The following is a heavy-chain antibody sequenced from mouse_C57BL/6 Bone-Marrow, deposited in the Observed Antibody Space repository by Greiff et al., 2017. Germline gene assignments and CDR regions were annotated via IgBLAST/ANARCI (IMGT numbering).Heavy chain of an antibody. CDR2: IHPGSGST. CDR1: GYTFTSYW. CDR3: ARGDYYGSSPDY. Sequence: QQPGAELVKPGASVKMSCKASGYTFTSYWITWVKQRPGQGLEWIGDIHPGSGSTNYNEKFKSKATLTVDTSSSTAYMQLSSLTSEDSAVYYCARGDYYGSSPDYWGQGTTVTVSS. V-gene: IGHV1-55*01. D-gene: IGHD1-1*01. J-gene: IGHJ2*01.